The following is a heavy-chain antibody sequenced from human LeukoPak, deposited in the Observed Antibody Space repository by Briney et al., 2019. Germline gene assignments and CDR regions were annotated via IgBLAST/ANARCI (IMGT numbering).Heavy chain of an antibody. V-gene: IGHV4-59*01. CDR2: IYYSGST. CDR1: GGSISSYY. J-gene: IGHJ3*02. Sequence: SETLSLTCTVSGGSISSYYWSWIRQPPGKGLEWIGYIYYSGSTNYNPSLKSRVTISVDTSKNQLSLKLSSVTAADTAVYYCARDTDAFDIWGQGTMVTVSS. CDR3: ARDTDAFDI.